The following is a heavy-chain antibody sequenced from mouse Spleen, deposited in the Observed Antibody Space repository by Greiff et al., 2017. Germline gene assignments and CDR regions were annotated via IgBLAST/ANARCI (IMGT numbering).Heavy chain of an antibody. CDR1: GFTFSSYA. J-gene: IGHJ2*01. CDR3: AREGYGSRSYFDY. CDR2: LSSGGST. V-gene: IGHV5-6-5*01. Sequence: EVKLVESGGGLVKPGGSLILSCAASGFTFSSYAMSWVRQTPEKRPGRAASLSSGGSTYYPGSVKGRFTMSRDNARNILYLQMCSLWSEDTDMYCCAREGYGSRSYFDYWGQGTTRTVSS. D-gene: IGHD1-1*01.